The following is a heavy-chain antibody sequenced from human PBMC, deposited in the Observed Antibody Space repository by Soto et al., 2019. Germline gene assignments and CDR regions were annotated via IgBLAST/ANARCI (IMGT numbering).Heavy chain of an antibody. CDR1: GVTSGDLG. V-gene: IGHV3-23*01. CDR3: VYWFSAHFDY. D-gene: IGHD3-22*01. J-gene: IGHJ4*02. CDR2: ISRDGANR. Sequence: GGSLRLSCAASGVTSGDLGMSWIRQCPGRGLEWVSTISRDGANRHYADSVNGRFTISRDNSRNTVDLHMARLRAEDTARYHCVYWFSAHFDYWGQGIVVTVSS.